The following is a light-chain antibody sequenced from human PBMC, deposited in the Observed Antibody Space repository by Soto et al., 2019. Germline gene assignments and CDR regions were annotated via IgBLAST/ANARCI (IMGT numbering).Light chain of an antibody. V-gene: IGKV1-5*01. CDR1: QSVSIW. CDR3: QQYNGYSTWT. J-gene: IGKJ1*01. CDR2: DAS. Sequence: IHLTLSPSTLSASVGGTVTITCRVSQSVSIWLAWYQKKPGKAPQVLIWDASTLQRGVPSRFSGSGSGTEFTLTISSLQPEDFATYYCQQYNGYSTWTFGQGTKVDI.